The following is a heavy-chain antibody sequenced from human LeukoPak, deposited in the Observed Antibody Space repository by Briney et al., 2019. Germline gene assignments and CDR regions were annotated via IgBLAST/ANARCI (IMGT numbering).Heavy chain of an antibody. V-gene: IGHV3-53*01. D-gene: IGHD3-10*01. CDR1: GCTVSSNN. Sequence: PGGSLSLTCAASGCTVSSNNMSWVRQAPGKGLEWVSVIYSGGSTYYADSVKGRFTISRDNSKNTLYLQMNSLRAEDTAVYYCSRAPDFTLAGFEPRGQGALVTVSS. CDR3: SRAPDFTLAGFEP. J-gene: IGHJ5*02. CDR2: IYSGGST.